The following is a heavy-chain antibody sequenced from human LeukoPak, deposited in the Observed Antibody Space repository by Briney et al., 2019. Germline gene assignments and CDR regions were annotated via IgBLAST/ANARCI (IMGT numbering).Heavy chain of an antibody. V-gene: IGHV3-15*01. J-gene: IGHJ4*02. Sequence: GGSLRLSCAASGFTFTHAWMTWVRQAPGKGLEWVGRIKSKTDGGTTDYAAPVKGRLTISRDDSKNTVYLQMNSLKIEDTAVYYCTTSYDGSGFYPFYFDYWGQGNLVTVSS. CDR1: GFTFTHAW. CDR3: TTSYDGSGFYPFYFDY. D-gene: IGHD3-22*01. CDR2: IKSKTDGGTT.